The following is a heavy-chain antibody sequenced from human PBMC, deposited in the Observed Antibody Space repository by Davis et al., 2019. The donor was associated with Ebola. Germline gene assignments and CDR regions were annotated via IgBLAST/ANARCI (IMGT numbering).Heavy chain of an antibody. J-gene: IGHJ3*02. Sequence: AASVKVSCKASGYSFSSHDINWVRQATGQGLEWMGWMNPNSGNTGYAQKFQGRVTMTRNTSISTAYMELSSLRSEDTAVYYCAQGGYDDAFDIWGQGTMVTVSS. V-gene: IGHV1-8*01. CDR3: AQGGYDDAFDI. D-gene: IGHD5-12*01. CDR1: GYSFSSHD. CDR2: MNPNSGNT.